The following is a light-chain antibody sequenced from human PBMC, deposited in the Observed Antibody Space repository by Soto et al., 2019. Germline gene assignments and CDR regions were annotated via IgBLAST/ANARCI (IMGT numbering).Light chain of an antibody. J-gene: IGKJ5*01. CDR3: QQYGSSPPIT. CDR1: QSVSSSY. Sequence: ELVLTQSPGTLSLSPGERATLSCRASQSVSSSYLAWYQQKPGQAPRLLTYGASSRTAGIPDRFSGIVSGTDFTLTISRLEPEDFAVYYGQQYGSSPPITFGQGTRLEIK. CDR2: GAS. V-gene: IGKV3-20*01.